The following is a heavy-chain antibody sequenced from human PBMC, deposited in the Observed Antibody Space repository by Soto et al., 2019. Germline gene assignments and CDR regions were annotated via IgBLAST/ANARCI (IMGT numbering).Heavy chain of an antibody. V-gene: IGHV3-33*01. CDR2: IWYDGSNE. D-gene: IGHD7-27*01. J-gene: IGHJ4*02. Sequence: QVQLVESGGGVVQPGRSLRLSCVASGFNLRSYGMHWFRQAPGKGPEWVAIIWYDGSNEKYADSVKGRFTIPRDDSRNTVYLQMNSLRAEDTAVYYCARVYANWEWELPGFWGQGTRVTVSS. CDR1: GFNLRSYG. CDR3: ARVYANWEWELPGF.